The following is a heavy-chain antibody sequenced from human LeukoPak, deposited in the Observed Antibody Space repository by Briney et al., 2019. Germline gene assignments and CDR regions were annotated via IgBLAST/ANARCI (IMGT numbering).Heavy chain of an antibody. CDR3: ARFEGYCSSTSCARGYDAFDI. CDR1: GYSFTTYW. V-gene: IGHV5-51*01. J-gene: IGHJ3*02. D-gene: IGHD2-2*01. Sequence: GESLKISCRGSGYSFTTYWIGWVRQMPGKGLEWMGIIYPGDSDTRYSPSFQGQVTISADKFISTAYLQWSSLKASDTAMYYCARFEGYCSSTSCARGYDAFDIWGQGTMVTVSS. CDR2: IYPGDSDT.